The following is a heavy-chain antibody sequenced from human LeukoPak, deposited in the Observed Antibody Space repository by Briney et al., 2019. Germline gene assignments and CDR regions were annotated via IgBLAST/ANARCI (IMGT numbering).Heavy chain of an antibody. Sequence: SETLSLTCTVSGGSISDYYWSWIRQPPGKELEWIGYISYRGGATYNPSLKSRVTISVDTSKNQFSLKLSSVTAADTAVYYCASSITGTPYYFDYWGQGTLVTVSS. CDR2: ISYRGGA. D-gene: IGHD1-20*01. V-gene: IGHV4-59*01. CDR1: GGSISDYY. CDR3: ASSITGTPYYFDY. J-gene: IGHJ4*02.